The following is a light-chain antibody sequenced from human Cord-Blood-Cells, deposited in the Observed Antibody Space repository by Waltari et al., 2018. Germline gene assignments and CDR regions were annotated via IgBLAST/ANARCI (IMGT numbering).Light chain of an antibody. CDR3: QQYYSTPYT. CDR2: WAA. V-gene: IGKV4-1*01. CDR1: QSVLYSSNNKNY. Sequence: DIVMTQSPDSLAVSLGERATINCKSSQSVLYSSNNKNYLAWYQQTPGQPPKLLIYWAATRESGVPDRFSGSGSGTDFTLTISSLQAEGVAVYYCQQYYSTPYTFGQGTKLEIK. J-gene: IGKJ2*01.